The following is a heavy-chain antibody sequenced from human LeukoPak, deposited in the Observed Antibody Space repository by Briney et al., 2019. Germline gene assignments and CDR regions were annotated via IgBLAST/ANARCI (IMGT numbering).Heavy chain of an antibody. CDR3: ARVASGYDVFDI. CDR2: IYYSGST. J-gene: IGHJ3*02. CDR1: GVSVSSGSYY. D-gene: IGHD3-3*01. Sequence: PSETLSLTCTVSGVSVSSGSYYWSWIRQPPGKGLEWIGYIYYSGSTNYNPSLKSRVTISVDTSKNQFSLKLSSVTAADTAVFYCARVASGYDVFDIWGQGTMVTVSS. V-gene: IGHV4-61*01.